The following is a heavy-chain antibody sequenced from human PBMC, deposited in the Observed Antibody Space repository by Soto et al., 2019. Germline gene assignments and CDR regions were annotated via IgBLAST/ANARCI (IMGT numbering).Heavy chain of an antibody. CDR2: ISAYNGNT. V-gene: IGHV1-18*01. D-gene: IGHD6-19*01. CDR1: GYTFTSYG. Sequence: QVQLVQSGAEVKKPGASVKVSCKASGYTFTSYGISWVRQAPGQGLEWMGWISAYNGNTNYAQKLQGRVTMTTDTSTSTVYMELRSLRSDDTAVYYCARGLGGWYVFNYYGMDVWGQGTTVTVSS. CDR3: ARGLGGWYVFNYYGMDV. J-gene: IGHJ6*02.